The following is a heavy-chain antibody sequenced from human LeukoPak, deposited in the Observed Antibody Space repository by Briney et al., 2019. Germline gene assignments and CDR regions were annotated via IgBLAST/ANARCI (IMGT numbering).Heavy chain of an antibody. J-gene: IGHJ4*02. CDR2: IWYDGSNK. CDR1: GFTFSSYG. Sequence: GGSLRLSCAASGFTFSSYGMPWVRQAPGKGLEWVAVIWYDGSNKYYADSVKGRFTISRDNSKNTLYLQMNSLRAEDTAVYYCARDLRRYYYDSSGYFDYWGQGTLVTVPS. V-gene: IGHV3-33*01. D-gene: IGHD3-22*01. CDR3: ARDLRRYYYDSSGYFDY.